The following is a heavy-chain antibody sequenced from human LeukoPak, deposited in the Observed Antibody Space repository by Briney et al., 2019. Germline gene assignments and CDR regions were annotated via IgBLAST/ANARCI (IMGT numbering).Heavy chain of an antibody. Sequence: ASETLSLTCTVSGGSISSGSYFWSWIRQSAGRGLEWNGRIDSSGNTNYNPSLKSRVTISLDTSKNQFSLKLSSVTAADTAVYYCARGTVTTLGYWGQGTLVTVSS. CDR1: GGSISSGSYF. J-gene: IGHJ4*02. D-gene: IGHD4-17*01. CDR3: ARGTVTTLGY. CDR2: IDSSGNT. V-gene: IGHV4-61*02.